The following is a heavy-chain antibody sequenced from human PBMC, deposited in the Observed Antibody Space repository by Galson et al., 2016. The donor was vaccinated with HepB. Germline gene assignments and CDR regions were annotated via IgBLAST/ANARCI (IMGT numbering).Heavy chain of an antibody. V-gene: IGHV4-39*01. CDR3: ARHEPSFCNSGTCYPYYFDY. CDR1: GGSIGSSNYY. J-gene: IGHJ4*02. CDR2: IYYTGRT. D-gene: IGHD1-26*01. Sequence: SETLSLTCVVSGGSIGSSNYYWGWIRQPPGKALEWLGSIYYTGRTFYNPSLKSRVTIFVDTSGNQFSLWLSSVTAADTAVYYCARHEPSFCNSGTCYPYYFDYWGQGTLVTVSS.